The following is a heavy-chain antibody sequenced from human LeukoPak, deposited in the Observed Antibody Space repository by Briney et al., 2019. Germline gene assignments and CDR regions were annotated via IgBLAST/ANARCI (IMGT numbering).Heavy chain of an antibody. Sequence: AGGSLRLSCAASGFTVSSNYMSWVRQAPGKGLEWVSVIYSGGSTYYADSVKGRFTISRDNSKNTLYLQMNNLRAEDTAVYYCARVNGGNRYFDYWGQGTLVTVSS. V-gene: IGHV3-53*01. CDR2: IYSGGST. CDR3: ARVNGGNRYFDY. D-gene: IGHD4-23*01. CDR1: GFTVSSNY. J-gene: IGHJ4*02.